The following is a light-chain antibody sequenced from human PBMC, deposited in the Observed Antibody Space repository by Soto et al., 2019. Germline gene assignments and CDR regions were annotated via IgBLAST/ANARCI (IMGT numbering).Light chain of an antibody. J-gene: IGKJ3*01. V-gene: IGKV1-33*01. Sequence: DIQMTQSPSSLSASVGDRVTITCQASQGISKSLSWYQQKPGKAPKLLIYDASNLETGVPSRFSGTGSGTYFTFTISSLQAEDIATYYCQQNDDLPFTLGPGTKVDVK. CDR2: DAS. CDR1: QGISKS. CDR3: QQNDDLPFT.